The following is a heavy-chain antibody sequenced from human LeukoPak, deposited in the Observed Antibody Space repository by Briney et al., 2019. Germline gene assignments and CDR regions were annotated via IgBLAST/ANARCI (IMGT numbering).Heavy chain of an antibody. J-gene: IGHJ3*02. CDR2: INPNSGGT. CDR3: ATYSSGWYSLGAFDI. D-gene: IGHD6-19*01. V-gene: IGHV1-2*02. Sequence: GASVKVSFMASGYTFTGYYLHWVRQAPGQGLEWMGWINPNSGGTNYAEKFQGRVTMTRDTSIRTAYMELSRLRSDDTAVYYCATYSSGWYSLGAFDIWGQGTMVTVSS. CDR1: GYTFTGYY.